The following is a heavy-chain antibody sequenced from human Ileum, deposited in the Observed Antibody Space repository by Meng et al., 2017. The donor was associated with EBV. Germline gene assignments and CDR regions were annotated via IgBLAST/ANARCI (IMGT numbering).Heavy chain of an antibody. CDR2: MYPTGPT. CDR1: GGSISSDYW. D-gene: IGHD1-26*01. J-gene: IGHJ4*02. V-gene: IGHV4-4*02. CDR3: VRGGTYYLSY. Sequence: QVPRPGAGPGLVKPSESRSLTCAISGGSISSDYWGSWVRQSPEKGLEWIGEMYPTGPTYYNPSLKGRVSISIDKSKNQLSLKLNSVTAADTAVYYCVRGGTYYLSYWGQGSLVTVSS.